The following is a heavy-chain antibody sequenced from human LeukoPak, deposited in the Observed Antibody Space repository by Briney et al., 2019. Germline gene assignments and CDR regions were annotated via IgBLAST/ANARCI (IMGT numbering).Heavy chain of an antibody. J-gene: IGHJ6*02. CDR1: GGSISSSSYY. CDR2: IYYSGST. CDR3: ASLIVDYYYGMDV. D-gene: IGHD3-22*01. V-gene: IGHV4-39*01. Sequence: PSETLSLTCTVSGGSISSSSYYWGWIRQPPGKGLEWIGSIYYSGSTYYNPSLKSRVTISVDTSKNQFSLKLSSVTAADTAVYYCASLIVDYYYGMDVWGQGTTVTVSS.